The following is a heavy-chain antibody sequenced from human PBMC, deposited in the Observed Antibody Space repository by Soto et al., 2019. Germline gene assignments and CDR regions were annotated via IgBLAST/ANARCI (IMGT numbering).Heavy chain of an antibody. CDR1: GFTFSSYA. Sequence: EVQLLGSGGGLVQPGGSLRLSCAASGFTFSSYAMGWVRQAPGKGLEWVSAISGSGVSTYYADSVKGRFTISRDNSKNTLYLQMNSLRAEDTAVYYCAKEHHYSSSWSEFDYWGQGTLVTVSS. CDR3: AKEHHYSSSWSEFDY. J-gene: IGHJ4*02. V-gene: IGHV3-23*01. D-gene: IGHD6-13*01. CDR2: ISGSGVST.